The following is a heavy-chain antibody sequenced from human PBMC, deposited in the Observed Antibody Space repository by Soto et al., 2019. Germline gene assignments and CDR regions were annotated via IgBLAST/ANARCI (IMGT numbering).Heavy chain of an antibody. J-gene: IGHJ4*02. V-gene: IGHV4-39*01. CDR1: GGSISSSSYY. CDR2: IYYSGST. CDR3: ARQGMRIVPTPDH. Sequence: SETLSLTCTVSGGSISSSSYYWGWIRQPPGKGLEWIASIYYSGSTYYNPSLKSRVTISEDTSKNQFSLKMSSVTAADTAVYYCARQGMRIVPTPDHWGQGTLVTVSS. D-gene: IGHD5-12*01.